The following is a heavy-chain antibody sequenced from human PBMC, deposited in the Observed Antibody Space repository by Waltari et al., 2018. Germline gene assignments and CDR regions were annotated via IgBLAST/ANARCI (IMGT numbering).Heavy chain of an antibody. V-gene: IGHV1-2*07. D-gene: IGHD6-6*01. CDR1: GYFFINSY. CDR2: VNPDTGNA. CDR3: VRDRTTVAARPGDY. J-gene: IGHJ4*02. Sequence: QVVLVQSGAEVKKPGASVRVSCKASGYFFINSYLHWVRQAPGQGPEWMGWVNPDTGNANYAHKFRGRVTMTWDTSSNTAFMDLSDLKSDDTAVYYCVRDRTTVAARPGDYWGQGTLVTVSS.